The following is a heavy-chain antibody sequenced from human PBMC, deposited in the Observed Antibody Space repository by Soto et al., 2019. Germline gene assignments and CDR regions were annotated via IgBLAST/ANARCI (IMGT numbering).Heavy chain of an antibody. CDR3: ARDNSCYDPTRSFDY. Sequence: QVLLQESGPGLVQPSQTLSLTCTVSGGSISSSYYYWSWIRQPPGKGPEWIGYIYYSGSTYYNPSLKSQLTISVDMSKNQFSLTLNSVTAADTAAYYCARDNSCYDPTRSFDYWGQGTLVTVSS. V-gene: IGHV4-30-4*01. J-gene: IGHJ4*02. CDR1: GGSISSSYYY. D-gene: IGHD5-12*01. CDR2: IYYSGST.